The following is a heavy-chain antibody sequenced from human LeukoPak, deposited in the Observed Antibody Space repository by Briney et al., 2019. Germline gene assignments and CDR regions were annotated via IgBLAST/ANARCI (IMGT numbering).Heavy chain of an antibody. D-gene: IGHD2-15*01. CDR2: ISYDGSNK. Sequence: GGSLRLSCAASGFTFSTYSMNWVRQAPGKGLEWVAVISYDGSNKYYADSVKGRFTISRDNSKNTLYLQMNSLRAEDTAVYYCAKISQVAATEDDYWGQGTLVTVSS. V-gene: IGHV3-30*18. J-gene: IGHJ4*02. CDR1: GFTFSTYS. CDR3: AKISQVAATEDDY.